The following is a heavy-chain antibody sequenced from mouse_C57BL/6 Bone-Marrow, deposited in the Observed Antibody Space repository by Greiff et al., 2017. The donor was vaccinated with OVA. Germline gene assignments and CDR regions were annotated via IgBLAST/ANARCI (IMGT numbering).Heavy chain of an antibody. D-gene: IGHD2-5*01. V-gene: IGHV1-82*01. CDR1: GYAFSSSW. CDR3: AREYSKSAWFAY. Sequence: QVQLQQSGPELVKPGASVKISCKASGYAFSSSWMNWVKQRPGTGLEWIGRIYPGDGDTNYNGKFKGKATLTADKSSSTAYMQLSSLTSEDSAVYVCAREYSKSAWFAYWGQGTLVTVSA. J-gene: IGHJ3*01. CDR2: IYPGDGDT.